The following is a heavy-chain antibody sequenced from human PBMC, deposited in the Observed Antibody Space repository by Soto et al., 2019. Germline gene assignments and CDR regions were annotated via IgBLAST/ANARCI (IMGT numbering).Heavy chain of an antibody. CDR1: GFIFNSYG. CDR3: ARGVRGVATIAIGFYLDS. V-gene: IGHV3-30*03. CDR2: ISYDGSNI. J-gene: IGHJ4*02. Sequence: QVQLVESGGGVVQPGRSLRLSCAASGFIFNSYGMHWIRQAPGKGLEWVAVISYDGSNIFYADSVKGRFTISRDNSNNTLYLQMNSLRGDDTAVYYCARGVRGVATIAIGFYLDSWGQRTLVTTSS. D-gene: IGHD5-12*01.